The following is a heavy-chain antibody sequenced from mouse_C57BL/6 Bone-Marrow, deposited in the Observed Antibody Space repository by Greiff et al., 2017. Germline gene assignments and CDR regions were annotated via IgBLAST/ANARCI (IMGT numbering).Heavy chain of an antibody. CDR1: GFTFSSYG. D-gene: IGHD2-4*01. V-gene: IGHV5-6*01. Sequence: EVHLVESGGDLVKPGASLKLSCAASGFTFSSYGMSWVRQTPDKRLEWVATISSGGSYTYYPDSVKGRFTLSRDNAKNTLYLQMSSLKSEETAMYYCARGRDYDPAFDYWGQGTTLTVSS. CDR2: ISSGGSYT. J-gene: IGHJ2*01. CDR3: ARGRDYDPAFDY.